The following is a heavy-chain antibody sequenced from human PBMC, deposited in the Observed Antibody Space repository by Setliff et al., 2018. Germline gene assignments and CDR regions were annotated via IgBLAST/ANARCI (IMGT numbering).Heavy chain of an antibody. Sequence: SETLSLTCAVYGGSFSGYYWSWIRQPPGKRLEWIGEIIHSGSTNYNPSLKSRVTISMDTSKNQFSLKLNSVTAADMAVYYCARVWGDAFEIWGQGTMVTVSS. J-gene: IGHJ3*02. D-gene: IGHD7-27*01. CDR1: GGSFSGYY. CDR2: IIHSGST. CDR3: ARVWGDAFEI. V-gene: IGHV4-34*12.